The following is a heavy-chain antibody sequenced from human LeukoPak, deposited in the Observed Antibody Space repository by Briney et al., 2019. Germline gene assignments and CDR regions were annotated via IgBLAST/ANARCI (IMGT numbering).Heavy chain of an antibody. Sequence: ASVKLSCNASGYAFTSSNMHWSRHRQGQGHGLKGIINSSGGSTSYAQKFQGRVTMTRDMSTSTVYMKLSSLRYEDTAVYYCARATGDRGSWAPFEYWGQGILVTVSP. J-gene: IGHJ4*02. CDR3: ARATGDRGSWAPFEY. CDR1: GYAFTSSN. D-gene: IGHD3-10*01. CDR2: INSSGGST. V-gene: IGHV1-46*01.